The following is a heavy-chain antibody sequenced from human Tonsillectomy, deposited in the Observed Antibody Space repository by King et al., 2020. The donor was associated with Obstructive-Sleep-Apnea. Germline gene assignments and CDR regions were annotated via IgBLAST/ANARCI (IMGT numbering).Heavy chain of an antibody. D-gene: IGHD5-18*01. CDR3: ASSLDGYSYGFDY. V-gene: IGHV4-59*08. CDR1: GGSISSYY. J-gene: IGHJ4*02. Sequence: QLQESGPGLVKPSETLSLTCTVSGGSISSYYWSWIRQPPGKGLEWFGYIYYSGSTNYNPSLKSRVTISVDTSKNQFSLNLSSVTAADTAVYYCASSLDGYSYGFDYWGQGTLVTVSS. CDR2: IYYSGST.